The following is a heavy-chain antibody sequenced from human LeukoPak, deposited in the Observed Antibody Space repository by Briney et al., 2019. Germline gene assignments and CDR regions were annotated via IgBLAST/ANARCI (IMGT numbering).Heavy chain of an antibody. D-gene: IGHD6-19*01. V-gene: IGHV3-21*01. CDR1: GFTFSSYS. CDR2: ISSSSSYI. Sequence: GGSLRLSCAAPGFTFSSYSMNWVRQAPGKGLEWVSSISSSSSYIYYADSVKGRFTISRDNAKNSLYLQMNSLRAEDTAVYYCARELWLGPGRYNWFDPWGQGTLVTVSS. CDR3: ARELWLGPGRYNWFDP. J-gene: IGHJ5*02.